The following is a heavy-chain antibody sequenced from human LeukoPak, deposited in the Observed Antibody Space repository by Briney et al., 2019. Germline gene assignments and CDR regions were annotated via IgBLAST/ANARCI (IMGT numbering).Heavy chain of an antibody. Sequence: SETLSLTCTVSGGSISSYYWSWIRQPPGKGLEWIAYISDIGSINYNPSLKSRVTISLDTPKNQFSLKLSSVTAADTAVYYCARRSTAMATSHAFDIWGQGTMVTVSS. J-gene: IGHJ3*02. CDR3: ARRSTAMATSHAFDI. CDR2: ISDIGSI. V-gene: IGHV4-59*08. D-gene: IGHD5-18*01. CDR1: GGSISSYY.